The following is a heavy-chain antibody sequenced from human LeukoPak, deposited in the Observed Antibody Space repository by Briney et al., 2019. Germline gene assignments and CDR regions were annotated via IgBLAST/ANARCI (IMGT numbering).Heavy chain of an antibody. V-gene: IGHV3-23*01. CDR3: AKTYYYDSSGYPSSDAFDF. D-gene: IGHD3-22*01. CDR1: GFTFSSYA. J-gene: IGHJ3*01. Sequence: EGSLRLSCAASGFTFSSYAMSWVRQAPGKGLEWASAISGSGGSTYYADSVKGRFTISRDNSKNTLYLQMNSLRAEDTAVYYCAKTYYYDSSGYPSSDAFDFWGQGTMVTVSS. CDR2: ISGSGGST.